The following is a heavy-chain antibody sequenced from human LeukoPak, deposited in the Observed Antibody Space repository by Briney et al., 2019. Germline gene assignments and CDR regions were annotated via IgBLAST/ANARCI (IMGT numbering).Heavy chain of an antibody. J-gene: IGHJ5*02. D-gene: IGHD4-11*01. V-gene: IGHV2-5*01. CDR1: GFSLSTSGVG. CDR3: AHIIYSRKGNWFDP. CDR2: IYWNDDK. Sequence: SGPTLVNPTQALTLTCTFSGFSLSTSGVGVGWIRQPPGKALEWLALIYWNDDKRYSPSLKSRLTITKDTSKNQVVLTMTNMDPVDTATSYCAHIIYSRKGNWFDPWGQGTLVTVSS.